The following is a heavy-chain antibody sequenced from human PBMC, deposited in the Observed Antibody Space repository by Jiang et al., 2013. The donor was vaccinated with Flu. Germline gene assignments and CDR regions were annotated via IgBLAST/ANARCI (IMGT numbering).Heavy chain of an antibody. V-gene: IGHV3-30-3*01. CDR2: ISFDGNNK. CDR1: GFTFSSHA. Sequence: VQLVESGGGVVQPGRSLRLSCAASGFTFSSHAMHWVRQAPGKGLEWVAVISFDGNNKFYADSVRGRFTISRDNSKNTLSLQMNSLRAEDTAVYYCAREGTSRIWYFDYWGQGTLVTVSS. J-gene: IGHJ4*02. D-gene: IGHD2-15*01. CDR3: AREGTSRIWYFDY.